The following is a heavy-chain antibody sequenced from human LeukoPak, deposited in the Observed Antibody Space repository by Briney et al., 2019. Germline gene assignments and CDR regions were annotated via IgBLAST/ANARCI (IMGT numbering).Heavy chain of an antibody. D-gene: IGHD4-23*01. CDR2: FRSSSSTI. CDR3: SGSFLGPDLTVVTPADY. CDR1: GFTFSRYS. V-gene: IGHV3-48*04. J-gene: IGHJ4*02. Sequence: SGGSLRSSCAAPGFTFSRYSLNWVRQPPGKGLEWFSYFRSSSSTIYYADSVKGRFTISRDNAKNSLYLQMNSLRAEDTAVYYCSGSFLGPDLTVVTPADYWGQGTLVTVSS.